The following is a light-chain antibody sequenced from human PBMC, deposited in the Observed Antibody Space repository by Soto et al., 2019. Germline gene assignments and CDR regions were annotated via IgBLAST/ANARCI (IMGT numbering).Light chain of an antibody. Sequence: DIQMTQSPSSLSASVGDRVTITCRASQGISNDLAWYQQKTGKLPNLLIYAASTLQSGVPSRFSGSGSGTDFTRTISGLQPDDIATYYCQKHNYAPLTFGGGTKVELK. CDR1: QGISND. CDR2: AAS. V-gene: IGKV1-27*01. CDR3: QKHNYAPLT. J-gene: IGKJ4*01.